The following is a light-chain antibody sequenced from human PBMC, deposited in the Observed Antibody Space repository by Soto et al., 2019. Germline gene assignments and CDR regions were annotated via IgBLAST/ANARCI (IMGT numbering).Light chain of an antibody. CDR2: EGS. CDR3: CSYAGSSTFL. J-gene: IGLJ2*01. CDR1: SSDVGSYNL. Sequence: QSVLTQPASVSGSPGQSITISCTGSSSDVGSYNLVSWYQQHPGKAPKLMIYEGSKRPSGVSNRFSGSKSGNTASLTISGLHAEDEADYYCCSYAGSSTFLFGGGTQLTVL. V-gene: IGLV2-23*03.